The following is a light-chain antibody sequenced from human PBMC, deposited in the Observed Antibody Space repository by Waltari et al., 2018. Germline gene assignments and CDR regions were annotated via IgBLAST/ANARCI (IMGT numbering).Light chain of an antibody. CDR1: QDINNF. J-gene: IGKJ4*01. Sequence: DIQMTQSPSSLSASVGDRVTNNCQASQDINNFLNWYQQKPGRAPSPLIYDASNLETGVPSRFSGSGSETHFTLTISSLQTEDSATYYCQQFDTLPPSFGGGTKVEI. V-gene: IGKV1-33*01. CDR3: QQFDTLPPS. CDR2: DAS.